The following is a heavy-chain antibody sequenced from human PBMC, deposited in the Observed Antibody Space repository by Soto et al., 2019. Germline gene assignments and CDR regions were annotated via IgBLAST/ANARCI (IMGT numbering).Heavy chain of an antibody. CDR3: ARRRIATIFDY. J-gene: IGHJ4*02. Sequence: QVQLVESGGGLVKPGGSLRLSCAASGFTFSDYYMSWIRQAPGKGLEWVSYISSSSSYTNYADSVKGRFTISRDNAKNSLYLQMNSLRAEDTAVYYCARRRIATIFDYWGQGTLVTVSS. D-gene: IGHD2-21*01. V-gene: IGHV3-11*06. CDR1: GFTFSDYY. CDR2: ISSSSSYT.